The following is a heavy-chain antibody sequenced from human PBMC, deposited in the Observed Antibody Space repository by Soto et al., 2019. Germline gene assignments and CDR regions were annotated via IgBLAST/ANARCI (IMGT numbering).Heavy chain of an antibody. CDR2: ISGSGSAI. D-gene: IGHD5-12*01. CDR1: GFTFSSYE. CDR3: ARVRYSAYGGYYFDY. Sequence: ESGGGLVQPGGSLRLSCAASGFTFSSYEMNWVRQAPGKGLEWFSYISGSGSAIYYADSVKGRFTISRDNAKNSLYLQMNSLRAEDTAVYYCARVRYSAYGGYYFDYWGQGTLVTVSS. V-gene: IGHV3-48*03. J-gene: IGHJ4*02.